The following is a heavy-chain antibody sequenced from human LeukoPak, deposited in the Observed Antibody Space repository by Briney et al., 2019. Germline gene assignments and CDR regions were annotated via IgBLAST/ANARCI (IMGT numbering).Heavy chain of an antibody. Sequence: SETLSLTCAVYGESFSGYYWTWIRQPPGKGLEWIGEINHSGSTNYNPSLKSRVTMTVDTSKSQFSLKLSSVTAADTAMYFCARGRTGYQLLPTKKNYSYYYVDVWGKGTSVTVSS. V-gene: IGHV4-34*01. CDR3: ARGRTGYQLLPTKKNYSYYYVDV. D-gene: IGHD2-2*01. J-gene: IGHJ6*03. CDR1: GESFSGYY. CDR2: INHSGST.